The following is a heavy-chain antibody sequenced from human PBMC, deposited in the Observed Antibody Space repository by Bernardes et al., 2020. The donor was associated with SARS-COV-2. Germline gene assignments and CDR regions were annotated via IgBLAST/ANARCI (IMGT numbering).Heavy chain of an antibody. D-gene: IGHD4-17*01. CDR2: INSDGSST. Sequence: GGSLRLSCAASGFTFNNYCMHWVRQAPGKGLVWVSRINSDGSSTNYADSVKGRFTISRDNAKNSLYLQMNSLRAEDTAVYYCARGLEAPQFDYWGQGTLVTVSS. J-gene: IGHJ4*02. CDR3: ARGLEAPQFDY. CDR1: GFTFNNYC. V-gene: IGHV3-74*01.